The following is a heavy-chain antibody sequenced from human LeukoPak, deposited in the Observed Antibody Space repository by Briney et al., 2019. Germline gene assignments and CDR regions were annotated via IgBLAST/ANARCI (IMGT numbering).Heavy chain of an antibody. D-gene: IGHD2-2*01. CDR3: AKDIGLYYSSTSCSTFWFDP. CDR1: GFPFDLYT. Sequence: GVTLRLSYAASGFPFDLYTMHWVRHASGKGLEWVSLISCVGGSKYYADSMKGRIKISRDNSKYSLYLQMNSLRTEDNALYYCAKDIGLYYSSTSCSTFWFDPWGQGTLVTVSS. V-gene: IGHV3-43*01. J-gene: IGHJ5*02. CDR2: ISCVGGSK.